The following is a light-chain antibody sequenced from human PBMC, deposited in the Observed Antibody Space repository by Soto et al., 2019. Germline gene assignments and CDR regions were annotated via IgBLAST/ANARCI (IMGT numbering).Light chain of an antibody. Sequence: DMMMTHHPLSLSVAPEQPASISCKSSQSLLSITRGTFLFWYLQKPGQSPQLLIYEVSTRVCGVPERFSGSGSGTDFTLEISRVETDDVGIYYCMQSTRIPPTFGQGTRLEIK. CDR2: EVS. CDR3: MQSTRIPPT. CDR1: QSLLSITRGTF. V-gene: IGKV2D-29*02. J-gene: IGKJ5*01.